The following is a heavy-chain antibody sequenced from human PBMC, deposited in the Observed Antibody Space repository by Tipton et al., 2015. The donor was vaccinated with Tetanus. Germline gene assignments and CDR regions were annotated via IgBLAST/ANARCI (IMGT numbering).Heavy chain of an antibody. Sequence: TLSLTCTVSGHSIGSGGYHWSWIRQHPGKGLEWIGKIYYDGSTDYNPSLKSRVTISVDTSKNQFSLKLSSVTAADTAVYYCARRSVSARFDDWGQGTLVTVSS. CDR3: ARRSVSARFDD. CDR2: IYYDGST. CDR1: GHSIGSGGYH. V-gene: IGHV4-31*03. D-gene: IGHD6-6*01. J-gene: IGHJ4*02.